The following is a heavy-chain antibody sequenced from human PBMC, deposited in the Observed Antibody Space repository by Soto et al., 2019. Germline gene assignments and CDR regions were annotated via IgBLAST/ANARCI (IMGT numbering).Heavy chain of an antibody. CDR2: IIPILGIA. CDR1: GGTFSSYT. V-gene: IGHV1-69*04. CDR3: ARDLATYYYDSSGYSAFDI. D-gene: IGHD3-22*01. Sequence: SVKVSCKASGGTFSSYTISWVRQAPGQGLEWMGRIIPILGIANYAQKFQGRVTITADKSTSTAYMELSSLRSEDTAVYYCARDLATYYYDSSGYSAFDIWGQGTMVTVSS. J-gene: IGHJ3*02.